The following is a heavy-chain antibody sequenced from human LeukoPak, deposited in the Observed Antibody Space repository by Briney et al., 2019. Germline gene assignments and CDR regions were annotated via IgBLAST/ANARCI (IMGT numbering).Heavy chain of an antibody. CDR2: IYYSGST. CDR3: AREPTAYSSGWYYAFDI. CDR1: GGSISSYY. D-gene: IGHD6-19*01. Sequence: AETLSLTCTVSGGSISSYYEIWIRQPPGKGLEWIGYIYYSGSTNYNPSIKSRVTRSVDTSKNQFSLKLSSVTAADTDVYYCAREPTAYSSGWYYAFDIWGQGTMVTVSS. V-gene: IGHV4-59*01. J-gene: IGHJ3*02.